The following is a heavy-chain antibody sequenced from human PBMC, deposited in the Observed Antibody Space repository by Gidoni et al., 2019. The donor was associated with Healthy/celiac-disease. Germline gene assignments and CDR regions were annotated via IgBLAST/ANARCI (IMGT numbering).Heavy chain of an antibody. CDR2: IWYDGSNK. CDR1: GFTFSSYG. J-gene: IGHJ3*02. D-gene: IGHD3-16*02. V-gene: IGHV3-33*08. CDR3: ARGAAGLGELSPAFDI. Sequence: QVQLVESGGGVVQPGRSLRLSCAASGFTFSSYGMHWVRQAPGKELEWVAVIWYDGSNKYYADSVKGRFTISRDNSKNTLYLQMNSLRAEDTAVYYCARGAAGLGELSPAFDIWGQGTMVTVSS.